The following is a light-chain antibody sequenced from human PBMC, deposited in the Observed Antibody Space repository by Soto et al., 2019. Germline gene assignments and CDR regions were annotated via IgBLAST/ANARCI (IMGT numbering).Light chain of an antibody. V-gene: IGLV1-40*01. CDR2: GNS. Sequence: HSVLTQPPSVSGAPGQRVTISCTGSSSNIGAGYDVHWYQQLPGTAPKLLIYGNSNRPSGVPDRFSGSKSGTSASLAITGFQAEDEADYYCQSYYSSLSGYVFGTGTKLTVL. CDR1: SSNIGAGYD. CDR3: QSYYSSLSGYV. J-gene: IGLJ1*01.